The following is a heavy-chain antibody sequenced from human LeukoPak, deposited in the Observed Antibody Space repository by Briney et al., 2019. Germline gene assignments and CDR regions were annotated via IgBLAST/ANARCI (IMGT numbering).Heavy chain of an antibody. D-gene: IGHD3-10*01. V-gene: IGHV1-2*02. Sequence: AASVKVSCKASGYTFTGYYMHWVRQAPGQGLEWMGWINPNSGGTNYAQKFQGRVTISVDTSKNQFSLKLSSVTAADTAVYYCARRPLGMVRGVISDYWGQGTLVTVSS. J-gene: IGHJ4*02. CDR3: ARRPLGMVRGVISDY. CDR1: GYTFTGYY. CDR2: INPNSGGT.